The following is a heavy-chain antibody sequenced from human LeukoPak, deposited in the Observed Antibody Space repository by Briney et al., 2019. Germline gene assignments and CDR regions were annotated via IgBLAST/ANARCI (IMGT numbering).Heavy chain of an antibody. CDR1: GFTFSSYA. CDR2: ISCSGGST. CDR3: AKFLPTHIVVANYYFNY. J-gene: IGHJ4*02. Sequence: GGSLRLSCAASGFTFSSYAMSWVRQAPGKVLEWVSAISCSGGSTYYADSVKGRFTISRDNSKNTLYQQMNSLRAEDTAVYYCAKFLPTHIVVANYYFNYWGQGTLVTVSS. D-gene: IGHD2-21*01. V-gene: IGHV3-23*01.